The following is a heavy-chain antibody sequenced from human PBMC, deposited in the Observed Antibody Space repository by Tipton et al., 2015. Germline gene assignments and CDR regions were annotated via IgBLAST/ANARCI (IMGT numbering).Heavy chain of an antibody. CDR3: AKTHGAYDWYLDH. V-gene: IGHV4-4*09. CDR1: GDSISPYY. Sequence: TLSLTCSVSGDSISPYYWSWIRQSPGKGLEWIGYIYSSATTSYSSALRSRVTISVDTSKNQFSLNLRSVTAADTAVYFCAKTHGAYDWYLDHWGQGTLVTVSS. J-gene: IGHJ4*02. D-gene: IGHD5-12*01. CDR2: IYSSATT.